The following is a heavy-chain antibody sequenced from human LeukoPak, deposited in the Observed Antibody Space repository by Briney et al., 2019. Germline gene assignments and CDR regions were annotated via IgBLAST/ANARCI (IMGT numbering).Heavy chain of an antibody. CDR1: GYTFTGYY. CDR3: ARVTEYSSGWYGDYYYYYLDV. D-gene: IGHD6-19*01. J-gene: IGHJ6*03. V-gene: IGHV1-2*02. CDR2: INPNSGGT. Sequence: ASVKVSCKASGYTFTGYYMHWVRQAPGQGPEWMGWINPNSGGTNYAQKFQGRVTMTRDTSISTAYMELSRLGSDDTAVYYCARVTEYSSGWYGDYYYYYLDVWGKGTTVIVSS.